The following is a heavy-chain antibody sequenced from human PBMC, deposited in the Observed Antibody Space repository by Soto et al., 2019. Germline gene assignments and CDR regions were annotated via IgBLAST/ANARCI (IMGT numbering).Heavy chain of an antibody. CDR1: GYTFTSYY. CDR2: INPSGGST. D-gene: IGHD3-22*01. V-gene: IGHV1-46*01. Sequence: ASVKVSCKASGYTFTSYYMHWVRQAPGQGLEWMGIINPSGGSTSYAQKFQGRVTMTRDTSTSTVYMELSSLRSEDTAVYYCARDPSSYDSSGYLHDYWGQGTLVTVSS. CDR3: ARDPSSYDSSGYLHDY. J-gene: IGHJ4*02.